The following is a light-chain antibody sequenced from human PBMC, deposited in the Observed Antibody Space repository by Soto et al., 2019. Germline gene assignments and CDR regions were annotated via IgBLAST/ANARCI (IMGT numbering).Light chain of an antibody. CDR1: QSVSRY. CDR2: DAS. Sequence: EIVLTQSPATLYLSPGERATLSCRASQSVSRYLAWYQQKPGQAPRLLIYDASNRATGIPARFSGSGSGTDFTLPISSLEPEDFAVYYCQQRSNWPRTFGQGTKVEIK. CDR3: QQRSNWPRT. V-gene: IGKV3-11*01. J-gene: IGKJ1*01.